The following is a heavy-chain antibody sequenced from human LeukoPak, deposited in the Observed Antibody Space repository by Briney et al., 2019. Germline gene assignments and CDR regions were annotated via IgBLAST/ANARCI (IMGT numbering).Heavy chain of an antibody. D-gene: IGHD2-2*01. CDR2: ISYDGSNK. CDR1: GFTFSSYA. J-gene: IGHJ3*02. Sequence: GRSLRLSCAASGFTFSSYAMHWVRQAPGKGLEWVAVISYDGSNKYYADSVKGRFTISRDNSKNTLYLQMNSLRAEDTAVYYCARERGYCSSTSCYPYPDAFDIWGQGTMVTVSS. CDR3: ARERGYCSSTSCYPYPDAFDI. V-gene: IGHV3-30-3*01.